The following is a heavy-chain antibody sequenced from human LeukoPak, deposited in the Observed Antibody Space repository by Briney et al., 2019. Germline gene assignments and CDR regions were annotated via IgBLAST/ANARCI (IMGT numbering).Heavy chain of an antibody. Sequence: SETLSLTCAVYGGSFSGYYWSWIRQPPGKGLEWIGEINHSGSTNYNPSLKSRVTISVDTSKNQFPLKLSSVTAADTAVYYCARAFGVRAGSSRRRRRFDPWGQGTLVTVSS. CDR3: ARAFGVRAGSSRRRRRFDP. CDR2: INHSGST. V-gene: IGHV4-34*01. CDR1: GGSFSGYY. J-gene: IGHJ5*02. D-gene: IGHD2-2*01.